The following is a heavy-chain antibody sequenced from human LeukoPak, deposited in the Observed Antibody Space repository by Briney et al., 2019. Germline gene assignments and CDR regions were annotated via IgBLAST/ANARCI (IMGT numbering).Heavy chain of an antibody. J-gene: IGHJ4*02. CDR2: IYPVDVDL. CDR1: GYSFTAYW. CDR3: ARLEGDEYSLDY. Sequence: GESLKNSRKGSGYSFTAYWIGGVRPMPGEGLEWMGLIYPVDVDLRSRPSFRGQVTISADNPISPAFLQWNSLKASDTAMYYCARLEGDEYSLDYWGQGTLVTVSS. V-gene: IGHV5-51*01. D-gene: IGHD4-11*01.